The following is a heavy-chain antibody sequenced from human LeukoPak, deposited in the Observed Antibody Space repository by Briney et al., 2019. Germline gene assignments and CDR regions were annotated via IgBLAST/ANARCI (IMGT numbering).Heavy chain of an antibody. J-gene: IGHJ5*02. CDR1: GFTFGDYA. D-gene: IGHD4-17*01. Sequence: GGSLRLSCTASGFTFGDYAMSWVRQAPGKGLEWVGFIRSKGYGGTTEYAASVKGIFTISRDDSKSIAYLQMNSLKTEDTAVYYCTRSTTVTSNWFDPWGQGTLVTVSS. CDR2: IRSKGYGGTT. V-gene: IGHV3-49*04. CDR3: TRSTTVTSNWFDP.